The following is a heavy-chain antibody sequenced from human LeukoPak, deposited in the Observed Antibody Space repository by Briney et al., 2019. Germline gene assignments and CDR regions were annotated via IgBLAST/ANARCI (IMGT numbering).Heavy chain of an antibody. CDR3: AGEYYDFWSGYYISAFDI. CDR2: IYSTGST. D-gene: IGHD3-3*01. V-gene: IGHV4-4*07. CDR1: GGSISSFY. J-gene: IGHJ3*02. Sequence: SETLSLTCTVSGGSISSFYWSWIRQPAGKGLEWIRRIYSTGSTNYNPPLESRVTISVDRSKNQFSLKLRSVTAADTAVYYWAGEYYDFWSGYYISAFDIWGQGTMVTVSS.